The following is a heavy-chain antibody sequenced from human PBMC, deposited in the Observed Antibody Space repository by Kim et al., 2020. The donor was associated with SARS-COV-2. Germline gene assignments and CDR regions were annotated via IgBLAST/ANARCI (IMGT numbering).Heavy chain of an antibody. V-gene: IGHV3-30*01. CDR3: ARGAMWPNSVYDYGAFDI. Sequence: KGRFTISRDNPKTPLYLQMNSLRAEDTAVYYCARGAMWPNSVYDYGAFDIWGQGTMVTVSS. J-gene: IGHJ3*02. D-gene: IGHD5-12*01.